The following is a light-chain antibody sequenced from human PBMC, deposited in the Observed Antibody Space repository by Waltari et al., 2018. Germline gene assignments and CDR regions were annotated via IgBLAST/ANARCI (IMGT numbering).Light chain of an antibody. CDR3: GTWDSSLSAWV. J-gene: IGLJ3*02. CDR2: ENH. CDR1: SSNVGKNF. V-gene: IGLV1-51*02. Sequence: QSVLTQPPSVSAAPGQTVTISCSGSSSNVGKNFVSWYQQIPGPAPKLVIYENHKRPSGIPDRFSGPKSGTSATLAIAGLQTGDEADYYCGTWDSSLSAWVFGGGTKLTVL.